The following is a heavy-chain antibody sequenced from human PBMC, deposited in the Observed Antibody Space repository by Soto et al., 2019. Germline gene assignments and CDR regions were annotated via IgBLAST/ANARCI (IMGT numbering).Heavy chain of an antibody. CDR3: ARDRIIGTSYSDY. CDR2: IHSSGTT. CDR1: SGSINSFY. V-gene: IGHV4-4*07. J-gene: IGHJ4*02. D-gene: IGHD1-7*01. Sequence: PSETLSLTCTVSSGSINSFYWSWIRQPAGKGLEWIGRIHSSGTTNYNPALKSRVTMSVETSNNQFALKLTSATAANTAVYYPARDRIIGTSYSDYCGQGILVTVSS.